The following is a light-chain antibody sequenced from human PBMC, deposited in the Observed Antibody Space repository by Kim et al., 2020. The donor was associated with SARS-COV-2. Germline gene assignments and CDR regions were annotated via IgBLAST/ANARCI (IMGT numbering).Light chain of an antibody. V-gene: IGLV1-47*01. J-gene: IGLJ3*02. CDR3: AAWDDSLSGNWV. CDR2: RNN. CDR1: SSNIGSNY. Sequence: QSVLTQPPSGSGTPGQRVTISCSGSSSNIGSNYVYWYQQLPGTAPKLLIYRNNQRPSGVPDRFSGSKSGTSASLAISGLRSEDEADYYCAAWDDSLSGNWVFGGGTQLTVL.